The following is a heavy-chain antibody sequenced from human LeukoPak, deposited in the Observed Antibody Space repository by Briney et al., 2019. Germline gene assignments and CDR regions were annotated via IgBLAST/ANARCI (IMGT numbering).Heavy chain of an antibody. Sequence: ASVKVSCKASGYTLRCYYMHWVRQAPGQGLEWMGIINPSVGSTSHAQKFQGRVTMTRDMSTSTVYMELSSLRSEDTAVYYCARELSSSSRLLDSWGQGTLVTVSS. CDR2: INPSVGST. CDR1: GYTLRCYY. CDR3: ARELSSSSRLLDS. V-gene: IGHV1-46*01. J-gene: IGHJ4*02. D-gene: IGHD6-6*01.